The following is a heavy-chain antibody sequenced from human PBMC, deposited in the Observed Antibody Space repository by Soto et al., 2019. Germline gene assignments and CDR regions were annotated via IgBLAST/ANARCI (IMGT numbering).Heavy chain of an antibody. CDR1: GFTFSSYG. CDR3: AKEGEPAAASWAYYFDY. D-gene: IGHD2-2*01. CDR2: ISYDGSNK. Sequence: GSLRISCAASGFTFSSYGMHWVRQAPGKGLEWVAVISYDGSNKYYADSVKGRFTISRDNSKNTLYLQMNSLRAEDTAVYYCAKEGEPAAASWAYYFDYWGQGTLVTVSS. V-gene: IGHV3-30*18. J-gene: IGHJ4*02.